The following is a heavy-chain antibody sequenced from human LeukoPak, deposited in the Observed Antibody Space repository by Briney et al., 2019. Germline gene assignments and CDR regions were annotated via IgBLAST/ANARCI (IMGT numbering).Heavy chain of an antibody. J-gene: IGHJ5*02. Sequence: PSETLSLTCTVFGDPVSTYSWSWIRQPAGEGLEWIGRVYSNGNTNYNPSLKSRVTLSTDRSKNQVSLKLTSVTAADTATYYCARDFSSKNWFDTWGQGTLVTVSS. CDR2: VYSNGNT. CDR1: GDPVSTYS. D-gene: IGHD2/OR15-2a*01. V-gene: IGHV4-4*07. CDR3: ARDFSSKNWFDT.